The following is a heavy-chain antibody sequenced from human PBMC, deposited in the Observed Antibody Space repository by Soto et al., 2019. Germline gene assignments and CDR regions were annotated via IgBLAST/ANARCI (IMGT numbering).Heavy chain of an antibody. Sequence: EVQLAESGGDLVQPGGSLRLSCVGSGFTFSYYEMNWVRQAPGKGLERVAFISHTDRLTHYPDSVKGRFTISRDNAQNSLYLEMTSLRVEDTGVYYCARDTGRASADLWGQGTLVPVSS. J-gene: IGHJ5*02. CDR2: ISHTDRLT. CDR1: GFTFSYYE. CDR3: ARDTGRASADL. V-gene: IGHV3-48*03. D-gene: IGHD6-13*01.